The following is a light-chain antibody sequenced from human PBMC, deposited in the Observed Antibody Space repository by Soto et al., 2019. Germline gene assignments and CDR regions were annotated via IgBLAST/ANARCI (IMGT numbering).Light chain of an antibody. CDR3: AAWDDSLNGPV. CDR2: NNE. Sequence: QSVLTQPPSASGTPGQRVTISCSGSSSNIGSNAVNWYQQLPGTAPKVVIYNNEQRPSGVPDRLSGSKSGTSASLAISGLRSEEEADYYWAAWDDSLNGPVFGGGTKVTVL. J-gene: IGLJ3*02. CDR1: SSNIGSNA. V-gene: IGLV1-44*01.